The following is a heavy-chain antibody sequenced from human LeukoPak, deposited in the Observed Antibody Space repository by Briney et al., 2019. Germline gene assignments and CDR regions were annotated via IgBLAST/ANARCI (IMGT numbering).Heavy chain of an antibody. D-gene: IGHD6-19*01. V-gene: IGHV1-46*02. Sequence: NNHXMYWVRQAPXQGLEWMGVINPSGGSTSYAQKFQGRVTMTRDTSTRTVYMEVNSLRSEDTAVYYCARQGTYSSAIGMGYWGQGTLVTVSS. CDR3: ARQGTYSSAIGMGY. CDR2: INPSGGST. J-gene: IGHJ4*02. CDR1: NNHX.